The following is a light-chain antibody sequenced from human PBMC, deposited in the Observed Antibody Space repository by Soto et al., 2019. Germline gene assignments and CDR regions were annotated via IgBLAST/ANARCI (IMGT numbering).Light chain of an antibody. Sequence: QSVLTQPASVSGSPGQSMTISCTGSSSDVGGHNYVSWYQQHPGKAPKLMIYEVTKRPSGVSNRFSGSKSGNTASLTISGLQAEDYSDYYYSPYVDSYNFVFGSETSVT. CDR2: EVT. J-gene: IGLJ1*01. CDR3: SPYVDSYNFV. CDR1: SSDVGGHNY. V-gene: IGLV2-14*01.